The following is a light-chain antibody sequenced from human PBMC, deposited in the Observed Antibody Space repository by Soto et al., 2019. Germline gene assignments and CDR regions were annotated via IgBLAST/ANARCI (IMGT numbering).Light chain of an antibody. CDR2: KAS. V-gene: IGKV1-5*03. CDR3: QQYYTYWT. J-gene: IGKJ1*01. CDR1: QSISTW. Sequence: DIQMTQSPSTLSASVGDRVTITCRASQSISTWLAWYQQKAGKAPKLLIYKASILESGVPSRFSGSGSVTEFTLTNRSLQPDDFATYDCQQYYTYWTFCQGTQVEIK.